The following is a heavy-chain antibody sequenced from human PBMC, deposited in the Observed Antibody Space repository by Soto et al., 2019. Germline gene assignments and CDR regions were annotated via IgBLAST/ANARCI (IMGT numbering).Heavy chain of an antibody. CDR3: AGGRDCSSTSCPGYYYMDV. CDR1: GGSISSGGYY. V-gene: IGHV4-31*02. Sequence: SETLSLTCTVSGGSISSGGYYWSWIRQHPGKGLEWIGYIYYSGSTYYNPSLKSRVTISVDTSKNQFSLKLSSVTAADTAVYYCAGGRDCSSTSCPGYYYMDVWGKGTTVTVSS. CDR2: IYYSGST. J-gene: IGHJ6*03. D-gene: IGHD2-2*01.